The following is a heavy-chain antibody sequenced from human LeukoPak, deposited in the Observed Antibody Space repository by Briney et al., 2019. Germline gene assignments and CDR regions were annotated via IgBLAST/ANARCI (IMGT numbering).Heavy chain of an antibody. Sequence: ASVNVSCKASGYTFTSYGISWVRQAPGQGLEWMGWISAYNGNTNYAQKLQGRVTMTTDTSTSTAYMELRSLRSDDTAVYYCARGDYYDSSGLFDYWGQGTLVTVSS. J-gene: IGHJ4*02. CDR3: ARGDYYDSSGLFDY. V-gene: IGHV1-18*01. D-gene: IGHD3-22*01. CDR1: GYTFTSYG. CDR2: ISAYNGNT.